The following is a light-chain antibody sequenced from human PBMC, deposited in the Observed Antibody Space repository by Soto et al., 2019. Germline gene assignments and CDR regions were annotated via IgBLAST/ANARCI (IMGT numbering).Light chain of an antibody. V-gene: IGLV1-40*01. CDR3: LSYGSSLSGSRV. Sequence: SVLTQPPSVSGAPGQRVTISCTGSSSNIGAGYDVHWYQQLPGTAPKLLIYGNNNRPSGVPDRFSGSKSGTSASLAITGLQAEDEVDYYCLSYGSSLSGSRVFGG. CDR2: GNN. CDR1: SSNIGAGYD. J-gene: IGLJ2*01.